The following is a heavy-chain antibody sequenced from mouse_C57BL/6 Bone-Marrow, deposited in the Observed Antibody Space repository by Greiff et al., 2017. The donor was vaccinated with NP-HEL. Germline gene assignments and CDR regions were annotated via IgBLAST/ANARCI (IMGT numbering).Heavy chain of an antibody. CDR1: GYTFTSYG. Sequence: VHLVESGAELARPGASVKLSCKASGYTFTSYGISWVKQRTGQGLEWIGEIYPRSGNTYYNEKFKGKATLTADKSSSTAYMELRSLTSEDSAVYFCARTHYDYDGAWFAYWGQGTLVTVSA. J-gene: IGHJ3*01. D-gene: IGHD2-4*01. CDR3: ARTHYDYDGAWFAY. V-gene: IGHV1-81*01. CDR2: IYPRSGNT.